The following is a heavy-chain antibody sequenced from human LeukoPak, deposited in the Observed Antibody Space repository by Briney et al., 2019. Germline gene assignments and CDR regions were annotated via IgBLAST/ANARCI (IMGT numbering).Heavy chain of an antibody. V-gene: IGHV4-34*01. J-gene: IGHJ5*02. D-gene: IGHD3-3*01. CDR2: INHSGST. CDR3: ARLSARDFWSGSGDWFDP. Sequence: KASETLSLTCAVYGGSFSGYYWSWIRQPPGKGLEWIGEINHSGSTNYNPSLKSRVTISVDTSKNQFSLKLSSVTAADTAVYYCARLSARDFWSGSGDWFDPWGQGTLVTVSS. CDR1: GGSFSGYY.